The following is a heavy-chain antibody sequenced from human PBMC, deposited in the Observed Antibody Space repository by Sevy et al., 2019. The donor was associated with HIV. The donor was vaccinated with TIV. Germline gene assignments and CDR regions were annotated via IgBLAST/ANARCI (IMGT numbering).Heavy chain of an antibody. CDR3: AKRNTN. CDR1: GFTFSTYA. V-gene: IGHV3-23*01. Sequence: GGSLRLSCAASGFTFSTYAMTWVRQGPGKGLEWVSSISASGGSTFYADSVMGRFTISRDNSKNTLYLQMNSLRANDTAVYYCAKRNTNWGQGTLVTVSS. J-gene: IGHJ4*02. CDR2: ISASGGST.